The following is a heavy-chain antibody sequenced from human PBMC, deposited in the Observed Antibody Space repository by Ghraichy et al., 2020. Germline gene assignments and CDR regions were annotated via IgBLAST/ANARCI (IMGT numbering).Heavy chain of an antibody. CDR3: AREAYYGSGIHAFDI. J-gene: IGHJ3*02. CDR1: GGSISSYY. V-gene: IGHV4-59*01. CDR2: IYYSGST. D-gene: IGHD3-10*01. Sequence: SCTVSGGSISSYYWSWIRQPPGKGLEWIGYIYYSGSTNYNPSLKSRVTISVDTSKNQFSLKLSSVTAADTAVYYCAREAYYGSGIHAFDIWGQGTMVTVSS.